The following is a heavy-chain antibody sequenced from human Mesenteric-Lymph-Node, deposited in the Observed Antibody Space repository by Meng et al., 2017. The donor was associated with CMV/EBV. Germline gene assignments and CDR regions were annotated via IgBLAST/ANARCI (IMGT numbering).Heavy chain of an antibody. V-gene: IGHV3-7*01. Sequence: GESLKISCAASGFTFSSYWMSWVRQAPGKGLEWVANIKQDGSEKYYVDSVKGRFTISRDNAKNSLYLQMNSLRAEDTAVYYCARDTGPYYYGMDVWGQGTTVTVSS. J-gene: IGHJ6*02. D-gene: IGHD2-8*02. CDR2: IKQDGSEK. CDR3: ARDTGPYYYGMDV. CDR1: GFTFSSYW.